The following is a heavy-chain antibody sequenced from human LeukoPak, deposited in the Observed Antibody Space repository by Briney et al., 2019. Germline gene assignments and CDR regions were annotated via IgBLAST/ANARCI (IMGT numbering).Heavy chain of an antibody. CDR1: GYSFTSYW. V-gene: IGHV5-51*01. CDR3: ARLGYRKQQLISNWFDP. CDR2: IYPGDSDT. D-gene: IGHD6-13*01. J-gene: IGHJ5*02. Sequence: GESLKISCKGSGYSFTSYWIGWVRQMPGKGLEWMGIIYPGDSDTRYSPSFQGQVTISADKSISTAYLQWSSLKASDTAMYYCARLGYRKQQLISNWFDPWGQGTLVTVSS.